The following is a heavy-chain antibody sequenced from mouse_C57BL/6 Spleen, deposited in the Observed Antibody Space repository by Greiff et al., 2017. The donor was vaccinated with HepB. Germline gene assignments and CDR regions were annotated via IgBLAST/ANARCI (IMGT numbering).Heavy chain of an antibody. J-gene: IGHJ2*01. Sequence: VKLMESGAELVKPGASVKISCKASGYAFSSYWMNWVKQRPGKGLEWIGQIYPGDGDTNYNGKFKGKATLTADKSSSTAYMQLSSLTSEDSAVYFCARETTVVPFDYWGQGTTLTVSS. CDR1: GYAFSSYW. D-gene: IGHD1-1*01. CDR2: IYPGDGDT. CDR3: ARETTVVPFDY. V-gene: IGHV1-80*01.